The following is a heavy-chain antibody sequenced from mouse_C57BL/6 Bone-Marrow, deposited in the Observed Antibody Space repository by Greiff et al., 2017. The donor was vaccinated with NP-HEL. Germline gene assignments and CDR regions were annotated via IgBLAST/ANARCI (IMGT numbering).Heavy chain of an antibody. CDR2: INSDGGST. V-gene: IGHV5-2*01. D-gene: IGHD4-1*01. CDR3: ARLRTGYAMDY. CDR1: EFEFPSHD. Sequence: EVQLQESGGGLVQPGESLKLSCESNEFEFPSHDMSWVRKTPEKRLELVAAINSDGGSTYYPDTMERRFIISRDNNKKTLYLQMSSLRSEDTTLYYCARLRTGYAMDYWGQGTSVTVSS. J-gene: IGHJ4*01.